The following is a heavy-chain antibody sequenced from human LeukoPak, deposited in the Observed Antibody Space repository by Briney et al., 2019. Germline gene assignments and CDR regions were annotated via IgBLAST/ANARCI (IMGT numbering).Heavy chain of an antibody. V-gene: IGHV4-4*02. CDR3: ARARSGATRLFDY. CDR2: IYHSGST. Sequence: SGTLSLTCAVSGGSISSSNWWSWVRQPPGKGLEWIGEIYHSGSTNYNPSLKSRVTISVDKSKNQFSLKLSSVTAADTAVYYCARARSGATRLFDYWGQGTLVTVSS. J-gene: IGHJ4*02. CDR1: GGSISSSNW. D-gene: IGHD1-26*01.